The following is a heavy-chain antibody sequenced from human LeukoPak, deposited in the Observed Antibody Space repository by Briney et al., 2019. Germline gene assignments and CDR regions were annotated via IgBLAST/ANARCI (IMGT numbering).Heavy chain of an antibody. D-gene: IGHD2/OR15-2a*01. CDR3: ARVFDVDYFSATGYSDY. V-gene: IGHV3-21*06. Sequence: GGSLRLSCAASGFSFNSFSMNWVRQAPGRGLEWVSYITSSGTDIYYADSVRGRFTISRDNARNSLYLQMDSLTAEDTAIYYCARVFDVDYFSATGYSDYWGQGVLVTVSS. J-gene: IGHJ4*02. CDR2: ITSSGTDI. CDR1: GFSFNSFS.